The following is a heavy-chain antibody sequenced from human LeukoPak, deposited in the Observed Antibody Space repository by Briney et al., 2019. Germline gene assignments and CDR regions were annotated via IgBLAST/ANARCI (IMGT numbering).Heavy chain of an antibody. CDR2: IIPIFGTA. CDR3: ARARYKQWLVFDWFDP. D-gene: IGHD6-19*01. CDR1: GGTFSSYA. V-gene: IGHV1-69*01. J-gene: IGHJ5*02. Sequence: SVKVSCKASGGTFSSYAISWVRQAPGQGLEWMGGIIPIFGTANYAQKFQGRVTITADEPTSTAYMELSSLRSEDTAVYYCARARYKQWLVFDWFDPWGQGTLVTVSS.